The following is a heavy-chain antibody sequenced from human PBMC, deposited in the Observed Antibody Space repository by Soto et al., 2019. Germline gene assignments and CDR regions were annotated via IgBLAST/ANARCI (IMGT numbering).Heavy chain of an antibody. D-gene: IGHD4-17*01. CDR3: AREDDYGYRYINYGLDV. CDR2: ISFDGTKK. J-gene: IGHJ6*02. Sequence: GGSLRLSCAASGFTFNIYALHWVRQSPGKGLEWVAVISFDGTKKYYSDSVKGRFTISRDNLKNTLYLQMNNLRVEDAALYFCAREDDYGYRYINYGLDVWGQGTTVTVSS. CDR1: GFTFNIYA. V-gene: IGHV3-30-3*01.